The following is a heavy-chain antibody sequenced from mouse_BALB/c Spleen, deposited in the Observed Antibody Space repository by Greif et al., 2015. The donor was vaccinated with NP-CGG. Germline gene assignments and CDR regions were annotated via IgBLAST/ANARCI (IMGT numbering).Heavy chain of an antibody. CDR1: GFNIKDYY. J-gene: IGHJ2*01. CDR2: IDPENGDT. CDR3: NSDYYGDY. D-gene: IGHD1-1*01. Sequence: EVQVVESGAELVRSGASVKLSCTASGFNIKDYYMHWVKQRPEQGLEWIGWIDPENGDTEYAPKFQGKATMTADTSSNTAYLQLSSLTSEDTAVYYCNSDYYGDYWGQGTTLTVSS. V-gene: IGHV14-4*02.